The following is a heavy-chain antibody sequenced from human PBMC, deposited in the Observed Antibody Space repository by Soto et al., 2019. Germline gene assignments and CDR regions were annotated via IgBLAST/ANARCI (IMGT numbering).Heavy chain of an antibody. CDR3: ARGCESGSGGSCYSDLYFDY. D-gene: IGHD2-15*01. Sequence: PSETLSLTCAVYGGSFSGYYWSWIRQPPGKGLEWIGEINHSGSTNYNPSLKSRVTISVDTSKNQFSLKLSSVTAADTAVYYCARGCESGSGGSCYSDLYFDYWGQGTLVTVSS. CDR1: GGSFSGYY. J-gene: IGHJ4*02. V-gene: IGHV4-34*01. CDR2: INHSGST.